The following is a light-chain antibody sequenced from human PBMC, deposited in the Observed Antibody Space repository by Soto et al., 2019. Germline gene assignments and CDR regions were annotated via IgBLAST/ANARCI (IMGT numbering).Light chain of an antibody. CDR3: QQRTNWPLT. Sequence: EVVLTQSPATLSLSRGERATLSCRASQSLSSYLAWYQQKPGQAPRLLIYDASNKATGIPARFSGSGSGTDFTLTISSLEPEAFAIYYCQQRTNWPLTFGGGTKVEIK. J-gene: IGKJ4*01. CDR1: QSLSSY. CDR2: DAS. V-gene: IGKV3-11*01.